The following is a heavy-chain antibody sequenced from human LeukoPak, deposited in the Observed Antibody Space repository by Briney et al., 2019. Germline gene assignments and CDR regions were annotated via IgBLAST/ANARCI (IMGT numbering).Heavy chain of an antibody. CDR3: ARLVGASWFDS. V-gene: IGHV6-1*01. CDR2: THYRSKWSN. J-gene: IGHJ5*01. CDR1: GDSVSTNSAT. Sequence: SQTLSLTCAISGDSVSTNSATWTWLRQSPSRGLEWLGRTHYRSKWSNDYAVSMKSRITINPDTSKNQFSLQLNSATPEDTAVYYCARLVGASWFDSWGQGTLVTVSS. D-gene: IGHD1-26*01.